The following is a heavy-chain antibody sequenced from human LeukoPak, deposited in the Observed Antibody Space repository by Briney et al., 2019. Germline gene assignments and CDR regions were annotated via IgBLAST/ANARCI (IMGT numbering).Heavy chain of an antibody. Sequence: GGSLRLSCAASGFTFSSYAMHWVRQAPGKGLEWVSAISGSGGSTYYADSVKGRFTISRDNSKNTLYLQMNSLRAEDTAVYYCAKDLGHGDLNNWFDPWGQGTLVTVSP. J-gene: IGHJ5*02. CDR2: ISGSGGST. CDR3: AKDLGHGDLNNWFDP. CDR1: GFTFSSYA. V-gene: IGHV3-23*01. D-gene: IGHD4-17*01.